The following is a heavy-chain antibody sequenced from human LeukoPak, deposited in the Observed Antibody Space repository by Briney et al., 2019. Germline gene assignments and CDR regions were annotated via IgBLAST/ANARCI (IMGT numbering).Heavy chain of an antibody. Sequence: SGTLSLTCTVSGCTISSYYWSWIRQPPGKGLECIWYIYYSGSTNYNPSLKSRVTISVDTSKNQFSLKLSSVTAADTAVYYCARGAYYDSSGYYYWVFDYWGQGTLVTVSS. J-gene: IGHJ4*02. D-gene: IGHD3-22*01. CDR2: IYYSGST. CDR1: GCTISSYY. V-gene: IGHV4-59*01. CDR3: ARGAYYDSSGYYYWVFDY.